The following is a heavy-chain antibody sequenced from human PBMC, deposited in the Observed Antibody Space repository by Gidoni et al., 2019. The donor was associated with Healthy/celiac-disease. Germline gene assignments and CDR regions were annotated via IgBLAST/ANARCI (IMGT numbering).Heavy chain of an antibody. J-gene: IGHJ4*02. Sequence: QVQLVQSGAEVKKPGASVKVSCKASGYTSTGYYMHWVRQAPGQGLEWMGRINPNSGGTNYAQKFQGRVTMTRDTSISTAYMELSRLRSDDTAVYYCARDPGIVGSTEEDYWGQGTLVTVSS. CDR3: ARDPGIVGSTEEDY. D-gene: IGHD1-26*01. CDR2: INPNSGGT. V-gene: IGHV1-2*06. CDR1: GYTSTGYY.